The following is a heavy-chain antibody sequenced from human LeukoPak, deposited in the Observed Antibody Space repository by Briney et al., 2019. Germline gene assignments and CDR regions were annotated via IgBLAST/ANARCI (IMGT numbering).Heavy chain of an antibody. CDR1: GYTFTGYY. CDR3: ARGLWFGEPIHWFDP. Sequence: SVKVSCKASGYTFTGYYTHWVRQAPGQGLEWMGWINPNSGGTNYAQKFQGRVTMTRDTSISTAYMELSSLRAEDTAVYYCARGLWFGEPIHWFDPWGQGTLVTVSS. V-gene: IGHV1-2*02. CDR2: INPNSGGT. D-gene: IGHD3-10*01. J-gene: IGHJ5*02.